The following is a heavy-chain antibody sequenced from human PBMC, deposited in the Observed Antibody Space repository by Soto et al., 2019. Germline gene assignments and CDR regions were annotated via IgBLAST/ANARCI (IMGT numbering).Heavy chain of an antibody. CDR1: GFSLSTSGVG. CDR2: IYWNDDK. J-gene: IGHJ6*02. D-gene: IGHD3-3*01. V-gene: IGHV2-5*01. Sequence: QITLKESGPTLVKPTQTLTLTCTFSGFSLSTSGVGVGWIRQPPGKALEWLALIYWNDDKRYSPSLKSRLTITKDTSKNHVVLTMTNMDPVDTATYYGAHRWYYDFWRGYPFPYGMDVWGQGTTVTVSS. CDR3: AHRWYYDFWRGYPFPYGMDV.